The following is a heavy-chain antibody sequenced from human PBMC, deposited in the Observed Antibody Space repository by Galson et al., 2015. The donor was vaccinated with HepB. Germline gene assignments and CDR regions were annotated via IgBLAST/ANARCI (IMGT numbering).Heavy chain of an antibody. CDR1: GYTFTSYA. J-gene: IGHJ6*02. CDR3: ARDGPRYCSSTSCTKGYYGMDV. D-gene: IGHD2-2*01. CDR2: INAGNGNT. V-gene: IGHV1-3*01. Sequence: SVKVSCKASGYTFTSYAMHWVRQAPGQRLEWMGWINAGNGNTKYSQKFQGRVTITRDTSASTAYMELSSLRSEDTAVYYCARDGPRYCSSTSCTKGYYGMDVWGQGTTVTVSS.